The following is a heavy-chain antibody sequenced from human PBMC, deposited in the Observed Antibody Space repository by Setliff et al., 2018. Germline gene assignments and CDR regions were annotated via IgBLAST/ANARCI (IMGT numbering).Heavy chain of an antibody. CDR2: INPKNGVT. CDR1: GYSFTNYY. D-gene: IGHD2-2*01. V-gene: IGHV1-2*02. J-gene: IGHJ5*02. Sequence: GASVKVSCKTSGYSFTNYYMHWVRQVPGRGLEWMGSINPKNGVTKYAQAFQDRVTMTRDTSVTTAYMELSSLTYDDTAVYYCARDGASWLNWFDPWGQGTQVTVSS. CDR3: ARDGASWLNWFDP.